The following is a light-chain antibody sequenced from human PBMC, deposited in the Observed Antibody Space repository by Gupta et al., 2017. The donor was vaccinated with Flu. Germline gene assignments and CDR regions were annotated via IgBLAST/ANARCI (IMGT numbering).Light chain of an antibody. V-gene: IGKV3-11*01. J-gene: IGKJ3*01. CDR3: QQRSNWPRFT. CDR2: DAS. CDR1: QSVSSY. Sequence: EIVLTQSPATLSLSPGERATLSCRASQSVSSYLAWYQQKPGQAPRLLIYDASNRATGIPARFSGSGSGIDFTLTISSLEPEDCAVYYCQQRSNWPRFTFGPGTKVDIK.